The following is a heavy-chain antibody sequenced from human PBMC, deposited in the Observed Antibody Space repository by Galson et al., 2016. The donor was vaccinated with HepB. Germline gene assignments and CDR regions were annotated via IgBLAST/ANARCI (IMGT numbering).Heavy chain of an antibody. Sequence: TLSLTCTVSGGSVNSGGYYWNWIRQHPEKGLEWIGYIFYNGITSYNKSLKSRVTISLDTSRSQFSLKLTSVTAADTAVYFCARHFGSGTIPFDFWGQGTMVIVSS. CDR3: ARHFGSGTIPFDF. J-gene: IGHJ3*01. V-gene: IGHV4-31*03. CDR2: IFYNGIT. D-gene: IGHD3-10*01. CDR1: GGSVNSGGYY.